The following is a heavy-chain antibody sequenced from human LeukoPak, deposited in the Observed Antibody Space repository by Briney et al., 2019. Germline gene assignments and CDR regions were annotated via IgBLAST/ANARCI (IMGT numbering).Heavy chain of an antibody. CDR1: GFTFSIYW. V-gene: IGHV3-7*01. D-gene: IGHD3-3*01. CDR3: ARDIGDFWSGYYDYYFDY. Sequence: GGSLTLSCAASGFTFSIYWMSCVRQAPGKGLEWVANIKQDGSEKYYVDSVKGRFTISRDNAKNSLYLQMNSLRAEDTAVYYCARDIGDFWSGYYDYYFDYWGQGTLVTVSS. J-gene: IGHJ4*02. CDR2: IKQDGSEK.